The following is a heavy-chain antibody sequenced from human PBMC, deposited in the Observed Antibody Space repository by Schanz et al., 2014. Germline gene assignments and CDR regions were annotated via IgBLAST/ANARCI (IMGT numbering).Heavy chain of an antibody. Sequence: VQLLQSGGALVQPGGSLSLSCSASGFTFSNHALSWVRQAPGKGLEWVSGIGGSGDSTHYADSVKGRFIISRDNSKNTLYLQVNSLRAEDTAVYYCAKHVRSLTGNDYWGQGTLXTVSS. J-gene: IGHJ4*02. D-gene: IGHD3-9*01. CDR1: GFTFSNHA. V-gene: IGHV3-23*01. CDR3: AKHVRSLTGNDY. CDR2: IGGSGDST.